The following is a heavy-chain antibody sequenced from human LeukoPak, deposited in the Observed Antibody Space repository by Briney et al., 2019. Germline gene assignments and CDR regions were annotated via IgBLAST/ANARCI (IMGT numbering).Heavy chain of an antibody. CDR3: ARAPGYSGYEKQERYYYYYMDV. V-gene: IGHV1-2*02. J-gene: IGHJ6*03. D-gene: IGHD5-12*01. CDR1: GYTFTGYY. Sequence: ASVKVSCKASGYTFTGYYMHWVRQAPGQGLEWMGWINPNSGSTNYAQKFQGRVTMTRDTSISTAYMELSRLRSDDTAVYYCARAPGYSGYEKQERYYYYYMDVWGKGTTVTISS. CDR2: INPNSGST.